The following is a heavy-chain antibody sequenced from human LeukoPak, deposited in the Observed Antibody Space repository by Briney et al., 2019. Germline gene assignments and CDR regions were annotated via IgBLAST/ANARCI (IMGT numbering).Heavy chain of an antibody. CDR2: ISSSSSYI. V-gene: IGHV3-21*01. J-gene: IGHJ4*02. Sequence: PGGSLRLSCAASGFTFSSYSMNWVRQAPGKGLEWVSSISSSSSYIYYADSVKGRFTISRDNAKNSLYLQMNSLRAEDTAVYYCAKDQNYYDSSGYYFYAPSRIDYWGQGTLVTVSS. CDR1: GFTFSSYS. CDR3: AKDQNYYDSSGYYFYAPSRIDY. D-gene: IGHD3-22*01.